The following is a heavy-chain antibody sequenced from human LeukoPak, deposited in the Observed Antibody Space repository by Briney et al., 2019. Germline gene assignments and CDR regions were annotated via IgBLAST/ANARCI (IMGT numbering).Heavy chain of an antibody. J-gene: IGHJ5*02. CDR1: GFTFSSYG. CDR3: ARAEPYYYGSGAYNWFDP. Sequence: GGSLRLSCAASGFTFSSYGMHWVRQAPGKGLEWVAVIWYDGSNKYYADSVKGRFTISRDNSKNTLYLQMNSLRAEDTAVYYCARAEPYYYGSGAYNWFDPWGQGTLVTDSS. V-gene: IGHV3-33*01. D-gene: IGHD3-10*01. CDR2: IWYDGSNK.